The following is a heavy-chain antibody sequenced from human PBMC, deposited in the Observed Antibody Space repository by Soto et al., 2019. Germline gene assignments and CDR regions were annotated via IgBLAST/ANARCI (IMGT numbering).Heavy chain of an antibody. CDR1: GFTFSSYG. Sequence: GGSLRLSCAASGFTFSSYGMHWVRQAPGKGLEWVAVISYDGSNKYYADSVKGRFTISRDNSKNTLYLQMNSLRAEDTAVYYCAKGSGIVLMVYASYFDYWGQGTLVTVSS. CDR2: ISYDGSNK. CDR3: AKGSGIVLMVYASYFDY. D-gene: IGHD2-8*01. V-gene: IGHV3-30*18. J-gene: IGHJ4*02.